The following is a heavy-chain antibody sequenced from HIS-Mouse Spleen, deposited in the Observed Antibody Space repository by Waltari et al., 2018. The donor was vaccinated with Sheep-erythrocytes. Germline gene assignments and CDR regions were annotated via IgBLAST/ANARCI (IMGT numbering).Heavy chain of an antibody. D-gene: IGHD1-1*01. CDR3: AKDIGTGLSYGMDV. V-gene: IGHV3-9*01. CDR1: GFTFDDYA. CDR2: SSWNSGSI. Sequence: EVQLVESGGGLVQPGRSLRLSCAASGFTFDDYAMHWVRQAPGKGLEWVSGSSWNSGSIGYADSVKGRFTISRDNAKNSLYLQMNSLRAEDTALYYCAKDIGTGLSYGMDVWGQWTTVTVSS. J-gene: IGHJ6*02.